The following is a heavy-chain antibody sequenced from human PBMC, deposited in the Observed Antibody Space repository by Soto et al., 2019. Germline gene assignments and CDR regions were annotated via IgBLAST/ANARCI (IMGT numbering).Heavy chain of an antibody. CDR1: GYSISSGYY. V-gene: IGHV4-38-2*01. D-gene: IGHD3-3*01. J-gene: IGHJ6*02. CDR3: ARGLTFHYDFWSGYYLGQTYGMDV. CDR2: IYHSGST. Sequence: PSETLSLTCAVPGYSISSGYYWGWIRQPPGKGLEWIGSIYHSGSTYYNPSLKSRVTISVDTSKNQFSLKLSSVTAADTAVYYCARGLTFHYDFWSGYYLGQTYGMDVWGQGTTVTVSS.